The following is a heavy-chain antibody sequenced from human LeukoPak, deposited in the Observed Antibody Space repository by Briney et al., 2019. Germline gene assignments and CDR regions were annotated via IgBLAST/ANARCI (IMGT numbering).Heavy chain of an antibody. Sequence: SETLSLTCAVYGGSFSGYYWSWIRQPPGKGLEWIGEINHSGSTNYNPSLKSRVTISVDTSKNQFSLKLSSVTAADTAVYYCARLQLRYFDWFVRGNFPNYYGMDVWGQGTTVTVSS. J-gene: IGHJ6*02. V-gene: IGHV4-34*01. CDR3: ARLQLRYFDWFVRGNFPNYYGMDV. CDR2: INHSGST. CDR1: GGSFSGYY. D-gene: IGHD3-9*01.